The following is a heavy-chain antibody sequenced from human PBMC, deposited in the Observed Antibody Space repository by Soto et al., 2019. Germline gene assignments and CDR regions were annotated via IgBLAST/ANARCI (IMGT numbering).Heavy chain of an antibody. CDR2: INPSGGST. J-gene: IGHJ4*02. V-gene: IGHV1-46*03. CDR1: GYTFTSYY. CDR3: ARDLSIAVAGPHGGVDY. Sequence: ASVKVSCKASGYTFTSYYMHWVRQAPGQGLEWMGIINPSGGSTSYAQKFQGRVTMTRDTSTSTVYMELSSLRSEDTAVYYCARDLSIAVAGPHGGVDYWGKGTLVTVSS. D-gene: IGHD6-19*01.